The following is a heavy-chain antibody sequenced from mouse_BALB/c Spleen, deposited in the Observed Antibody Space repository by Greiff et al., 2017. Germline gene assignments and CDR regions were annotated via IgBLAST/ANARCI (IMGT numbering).Heavy chain of an antibody. CDR2: IYPGDGDT. V-gene: IGHV1-80*01. Sequence: LVESGAELVRPGSSVKISCKASGYAFSSYWMNWVKQRPGQGLEWIGQIYPGDGDTNYNGKFKGKATLTADKSSSTAYMQLSSLTSEDSAVYFCAMNWDRFAYWGQGTLVTVSA. CDR1: GYAFSSYW. CDR3: AMNWDRFAY. J-gene: IGHJ3*01. D-gene: IGHD4-1*01.